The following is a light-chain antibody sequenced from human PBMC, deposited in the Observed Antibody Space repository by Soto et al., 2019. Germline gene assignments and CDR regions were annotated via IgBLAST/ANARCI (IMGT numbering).Light chain of an antibody. CDR2: GDY. Sequence: SYELTQPPSVSVAPGQTASITCGGHNIGSKSLHWYQQKPGQAPVLVVFGDYDRPSGIPERFSGSNSGNTATLTISRVVAGDEADYFCQVWDTGSDHVVFGGGTKLTVL. CDR3: QVWDTGSDHVV. CDR1: NIGSKS. J-gene: IGLJ3*02. V-gene: IGLV3-21*02.